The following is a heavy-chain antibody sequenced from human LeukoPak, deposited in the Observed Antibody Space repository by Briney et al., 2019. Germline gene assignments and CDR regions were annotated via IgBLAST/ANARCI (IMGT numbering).Heavy chain of an antibody. J-gene: IGHJ4*02. D-gene: IGHD5-18*01. CDR3: ARDVGGYSYSDGVDY. CDR1: GFTFSSYS. Sequence: GGSLRLSCAASGFTFSSYSMNWVRQAPRKGLEWVSSISSSSSYIYYADSVKGRFTISRDNAKNSLYLQMNSLRAEDTAVYYCARDVGGYSYSDGVDYWGRGTLVTVSS. CDR2: ISSSSSYI. V-gene: IGHV3-21*01.